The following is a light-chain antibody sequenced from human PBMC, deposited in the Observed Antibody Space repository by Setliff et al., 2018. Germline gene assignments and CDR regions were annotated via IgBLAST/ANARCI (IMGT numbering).Light chain of an antibody. CDR2: DVD. CDR3: CSHTRSSTWV. Sequence: QSALTQPASVSGSPGQSIAISCTGTNSDVGGYNYVSWYQQHPGKAPNLMIYDVDNRPSGVSNRFSGSKSGNTASLTISGLQAEDEADYYCCSHTRSSTWVFGGGTKVTVL. CDR1: NSDVGGYNY. V-gene: IGLV2-14*01. J-gene: IGLJ3*02.